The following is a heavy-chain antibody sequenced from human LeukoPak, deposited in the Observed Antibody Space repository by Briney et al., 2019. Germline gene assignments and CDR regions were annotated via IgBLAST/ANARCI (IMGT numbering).Heavy chain of an antibody. V-gene: IGHV3-9*01. CDR1: GFTFDDYA. D-gene: IGHD4-17*01. J-gene: IGHJ3*02. CDR3: AKDLYGENAFDI. Sequence: GGSLRLSCAASGFTFDDYAMHWVRQAPGKGLEWVPGISWNSGSIGCADSVKGRFTISRDNAKNSLYLQMNSLRAEDTALYYCAKDLYGENAFDIWGQGTMVTVSS. CDR2: ISWNSGSI.